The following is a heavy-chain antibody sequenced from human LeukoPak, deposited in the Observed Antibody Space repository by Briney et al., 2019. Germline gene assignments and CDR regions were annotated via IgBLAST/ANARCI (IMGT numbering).Heavy chain of an antibody. D-gene: IGHD1-26*01. CDR3: VRDLGGRSGH. Sequence: GGSLRLSCEASPFIFSGHWLNWVRQTPGKGLEWVASIKEDGSERQYVDSVKGRSTIFRDNAKNTLYLQMNSLRAEDTAVYYCVRDLGGRSGHWGQGTLVTVSS. CDR2: IKEDGSER. J-gene: IGHJ4*02. V-gene: IGHV3-7*01. CDR1: PFIFSGHW.